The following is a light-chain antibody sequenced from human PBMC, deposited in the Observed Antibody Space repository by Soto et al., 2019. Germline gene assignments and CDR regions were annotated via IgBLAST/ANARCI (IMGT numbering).Light chain of an antibody. Sequence: QSALTQPASVSGSPGQSITISCTGTSSDVGGYNYVSWYQQHPGKAPKLMIYDVSNRPSGVSNRFSGSKSGNTASLTISGLQGEDEADYYCSSYTSSSTLRVFGTGTKVTVL. J-gene: IGLJ1*01. V-gene: IGLV2-14*01. CDR2: DVS. CDR3: SSYTSSSTLRV. CDR1: SSDVGGYNY.